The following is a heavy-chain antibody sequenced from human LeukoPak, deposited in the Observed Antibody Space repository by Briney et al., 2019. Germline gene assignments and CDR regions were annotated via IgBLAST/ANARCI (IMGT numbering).Heavy chain of an antibody. D-gene: IGHD2-2*01. Sequence: SETLSLTCAVYGGSFSGYYWSWIRQPPGKGLEWIGEINHSGSTNYNPSLKSRVTISVDTSKNQFSLKLSSVTAAGTAVYYCARHGIVVVPAAIGFDPWGQGTLVTVSS. CDR2: INHSGST. J-gene: IGHJ5*02. V-gene: IGHV4-34*01. CDR1: GGSFSGYY. CDR3: ARHGIVVVPAAIGFDP.